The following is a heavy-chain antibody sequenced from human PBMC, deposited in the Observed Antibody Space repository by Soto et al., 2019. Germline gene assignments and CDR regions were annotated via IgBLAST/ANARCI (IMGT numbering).Heavy chain of an antibody. J-gene: IGHJ6*02. V-gene: IGHV5-51*01. D-gene: IGHD3-22*01. CDR2: IYPGDSDT. Sequence: PGESLKISCKGSGYSFTSYWIGWVRQMPGKGLEWMGIIYPGDSDTRYSPSFQGQVTISADKSISTAYLQWSSLKASDTAMYYCARRTYYYDSSGYYYYYGMDVWGQGTTVTVSS. CDR1: GYSFTSYW. CDR3: ARRTYYYDSSGYYYYYGMDV.